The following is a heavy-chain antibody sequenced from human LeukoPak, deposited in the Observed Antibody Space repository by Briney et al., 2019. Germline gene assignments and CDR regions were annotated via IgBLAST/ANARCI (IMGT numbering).Heavy chain of an antibody. Sequence: SETLSLTCTVSGGSIISSTFYWSWIRQPPGKGLEWIGEINHSGSTNYNPSLKSRVTISVDTSKNQFSLKLSSVTAADTAVYYCARGRSQANWRLLGYWGQGTLVTVSS. CDR1: GGSIISSTFY. CDR3: ARGRSQANWRLLGY. V-gene: IGHV4-39*07. J-gene: IGHJ4*02. D-gene: IGHD7-27*01. CDR2: INHSGST.